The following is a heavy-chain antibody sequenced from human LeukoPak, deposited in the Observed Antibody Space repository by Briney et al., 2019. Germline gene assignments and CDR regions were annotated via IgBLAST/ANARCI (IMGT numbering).Heavy chain of an antibody. J-gene: IGHJ6*03. CDR1: GFPFGSYA. V-gene: IGHV3-30*04. D-gene: IGHD1-1*01. CDR3: ARDRGTGAAHYYFYTDV. Sequence: PGGSLRLSCAASGFPFGSYAMHWVRQAPGKGLECVAVISFDGRDTYYADSVKGRFTISRDKSKSTLYLQMDSLRGADSAVYFCARDRGTGAAHYYFYTDVWGKGTTVTVSS. CDR2: ISFDGRDT.